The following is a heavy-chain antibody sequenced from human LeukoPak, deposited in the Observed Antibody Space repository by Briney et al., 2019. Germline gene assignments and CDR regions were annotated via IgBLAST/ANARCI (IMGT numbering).Heavy chain of an antibody. V-gene: IGHV1-46*01. CDR2: INPSGGRT. Sequence: ASVKVSCTASGYTFTSYYIYWMRQAHGHGLDWMGIINPSGGRTNYAHKFQGRVTMTRDMSTSTVYMELSSLRSEDTAVYYCARGAHVRMYDSNHNCFDPWGQGTLVTVSS. CDR3: ARGAHVRMYDSNHNCFDP. CDR1: GYTFTSYY. J-gene: IGHJ5*02. D-gene: IGHD3-22*01.